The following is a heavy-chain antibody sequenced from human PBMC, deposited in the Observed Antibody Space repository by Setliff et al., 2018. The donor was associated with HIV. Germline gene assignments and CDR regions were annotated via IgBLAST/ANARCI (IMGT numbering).Heavy chain of an antibody. V-gene: IGHV4-39*02. CDR1: GDSIRNSRDY. CDR2: IYYSGPT. CDR3: ARELDNSDNSDPFDV. J-gene: IGHJ3*01. Sequence: SETLSLTCSVSGDSIRNSRDYWGWIRQPPGKGLEWIGNIYYSGPTHYSPSLNCRVTISVDRSRNHFSLRLSAVTAADTAVYYCARELDNSDNSDPFDVWGQGTRVTVS. D-gene: IGHD4-4*01.